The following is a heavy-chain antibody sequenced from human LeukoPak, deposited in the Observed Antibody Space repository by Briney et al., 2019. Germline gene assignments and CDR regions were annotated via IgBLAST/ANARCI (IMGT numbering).Heavy chain of an antibody. CDR1: GFTFSIYG. CDR2: ISYDGSNK. V-gene: IGHV3-30*18. CDR3: AKCSSTSCYKVYYFDY. Sequence: QPGGSLRLSCAASGFTFSIYGMHWVRQAPGKGLEWVAIISYDGSNKYYADSVKGRSTISRDNSKNTLYLQMNSLRAEDTAVYYCAKCSSTSCYKVYYFDYWGQGTLVTVSS. J-gene: IGHJ4*02. D-gene: IGHD2-2*01.